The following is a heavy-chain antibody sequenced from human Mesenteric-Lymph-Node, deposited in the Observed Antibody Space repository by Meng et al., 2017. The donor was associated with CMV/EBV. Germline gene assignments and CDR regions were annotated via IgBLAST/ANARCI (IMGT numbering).Heavy chain of an antibody. CDR1: GGSISSGDFY. J-gene: IGHJ5*02. CDR2: VYYSGNT. Sequence: CTVSGGSISSGDFYWSWIRQPPGKGLQWIGYVYYSGNTYYNPSLKSRLTISVVTSKNQFSLRLSSLTAADTAVYYCARCLTTAGSFDPWGPGTLVTVSS. D-gene: IGHD4/OR15-4a*01. V-gene: IGHV4-30-4*08. CDR3: ARCLTTAGSFDP.